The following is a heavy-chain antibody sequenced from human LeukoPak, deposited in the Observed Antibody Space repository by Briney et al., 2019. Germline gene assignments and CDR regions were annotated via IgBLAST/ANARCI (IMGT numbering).Heavy chain of an antibody. CDR3: ALSYDYQDGAWWFDP. J-gene: IGHJ5*02. V-gene: IGHV4-38-2*02. CDR1: GDSVSTSYY. D-gene: IGHD5-12*01. Sequence: SETLSLTCTVSGDSVSTSYYWGWIRQPPGKGLEWIGSTSGSTYYNPSLKSRVTISVDTSRNQFSLKLTSVTAADTAAYYCALSYDYQDGAWWFDPWGQGTLVTVSS. CDR2: TSGST.